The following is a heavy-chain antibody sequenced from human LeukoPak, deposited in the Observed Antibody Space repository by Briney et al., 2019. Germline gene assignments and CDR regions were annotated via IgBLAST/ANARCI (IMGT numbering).Heavy chain of an antibody. J-gene: IGHJ6*02. Sequence: SETLSLTCTVSGGSISSYYWSWIRQPPGKGLEWIGYIYYSGSTNYNPSLKSRVTISVDTSKNQFSLKLSSVTAADTAVYYCARDRRDGYNYVNYYYGMDVWGQGITVTVSS. D-gene: IGHD5-24*01. CDR2: IYYSGST. V-gene: IGHV4-59*01. CDR1: GGSISSYY. CDR3: ARDRRDGYNYVNYYYGMDV.